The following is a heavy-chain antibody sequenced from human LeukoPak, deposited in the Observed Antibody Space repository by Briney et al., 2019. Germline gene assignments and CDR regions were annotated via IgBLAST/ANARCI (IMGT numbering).Heavy chain of an antibody. V-gene: IGHV3-23*01. CDR2: ISASGGNT. CDR3: AKGRRLVTGWFDP. J-gene: IGHJ5*02. D-gene: IGHD6-19*01. Sequence: GGSLRLSCAASGFTFSSYAMSWVRQAPGKGLEWVSVISASGGNTYYADSVKGRFTISRDNSKNTLYLQMNSLRAEDTAVYYCAKGRRLVTGWFDPWGQGTLVTVSS. CDR1: GFTFSSYA.